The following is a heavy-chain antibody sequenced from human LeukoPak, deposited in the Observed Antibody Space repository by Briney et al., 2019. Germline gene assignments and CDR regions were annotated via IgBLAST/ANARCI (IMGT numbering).Heavy chain of an antibody. CDR3: AREPGTSWYAFDI. CDR2: IYYSGST. D-gene: IGHD2-2*01. Sequence: SETLSLTCTVSGGSISSYYWSWIRQPPGKGLEWIGYIYYSGSTNYNPSLKSRVPISVDTSKNQFSQKLSSVTAADTAVYYCAREPGTSWYAFDIWGQGTMVTVSS. V-gene: IGHV4-59*01. CDR1: GGSISSYY. J-gene: IGHJ3*02.